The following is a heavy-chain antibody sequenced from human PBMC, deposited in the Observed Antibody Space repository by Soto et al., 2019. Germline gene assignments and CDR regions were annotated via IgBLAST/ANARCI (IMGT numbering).Heavy chain of an antibody. J-gene: IGHJ6*03. CDR2: TYYRSKWYN. V-gene: IGHV6-1*01. Sequence: PSQTLSLTCAISGDSVSSNSAAWNWIRQSPSRGLEWLGRTYYRSKWYNDYAVSVKSRITINPDTSKNQFSLQLNSVTPEDTAVYYCARGVPNTVTTSWVYYYYMDVWGKGTTVTVSS. CDR3: ARGVPNTVTTSWVYYYYMDV. D-gene: IGHD4-4*01. CDR1: GDSVSSNSAA.